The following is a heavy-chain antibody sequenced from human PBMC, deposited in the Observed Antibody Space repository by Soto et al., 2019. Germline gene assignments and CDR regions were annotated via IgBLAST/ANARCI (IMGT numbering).Heavy chain of an antibody. D-gene: IGHD3-22*01. CDR3: TTDPVTMIVVVPSSG. J-gene: IGHJ4*02. CDR2: IKSKTDGGTT. CDR1: GFTFGNSW. V-gene: IGHV3-15*07. Sequence: PGGSLRLSCAASGFTFGNSWMNWVRQAPGKGLEWVGRIKSKTDGGTTDYAAPVKGRFTISRDDSKNTLYLQMNSLKTEDTAVNYCTTDPVTMIVVVPSSGWGQGTLVT.